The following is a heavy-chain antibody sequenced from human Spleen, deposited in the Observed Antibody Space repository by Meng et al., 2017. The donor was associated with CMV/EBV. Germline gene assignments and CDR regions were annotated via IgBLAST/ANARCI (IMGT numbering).Heavy chain of an antibody. CDR3: ARTGALGDKVGYYYYYYGMDV. D-gene: IGHD3-16*01. CDR1: GFIVSSNY. CDR2: IYSGGST. J-gene: IGHJ6*02. Sequence: GESLKISCVVSGFIVSSNYMSWVRQAPGKGLEWVSVIYSGGSTYYADSVKGRFTISRDYSKNTLYLQMGSLRAEDMAVYYCARTGALGDKVGYYYYYYGMDVWGQGTTVTVSS. V-gene: IGHV3-66*02.